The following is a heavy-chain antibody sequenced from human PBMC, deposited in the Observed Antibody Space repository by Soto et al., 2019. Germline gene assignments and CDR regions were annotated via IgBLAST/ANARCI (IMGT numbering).Heavy chain of an antibody. V-gene: IGHV4-4*02. CDR1: GGYISSSNW. CDR2: IYHSGST. J-gene: IGHJ6*02. D-gene: IGHD1-26*01. CDR3: ARVSGSYYYGMDV. Sequence: SEPLSLTCAVSGGYISSSNWWSWVRQPPGKGLEWIGEIYHSGSTNYNPSLKSRVTISVDKSKNQFSLKLSSVTAADTAVYYCARVSGSYYYGMDVWGQGTTVT.